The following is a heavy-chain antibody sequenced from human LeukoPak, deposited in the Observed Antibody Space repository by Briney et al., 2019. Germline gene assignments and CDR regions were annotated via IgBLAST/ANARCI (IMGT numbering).Heavy chain of an antibody. J-gene: IGHJ4*02. Sequence: SETLSLTCADYGESFSGYYWSWIRQPPGKGLEWIGEINHSGSTNYNPSLKSRVTISVDTSKNQFSLKLSSVTAADTAVYYCATSGGTLGPTNYFAYWGQGTLVTVSS. D-gene: IGHD3-16*01. CDR1: GESFSGYY. CDR3: ATSGGTLGPTNYFAY. V-gene: IGHV4-34*01. CDR2: INHSGST.